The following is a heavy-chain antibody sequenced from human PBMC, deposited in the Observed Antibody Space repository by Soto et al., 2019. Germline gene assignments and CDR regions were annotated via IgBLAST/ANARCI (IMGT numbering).Heavy chain of an antibody. CDR3: AKDPGQVVGAIIPSS. D-gene: IGHD3-22*01. CDR2: MSSSGAIT. V-gene: IGHV3-23*01. J-gene: IGHJ3*01. CDR1: GIGLGSYA. Sequence: WSLRLSCEVSGIGLGSYAMSWVRQAPGGGLEWVSGMSSSGAITDYVDSVKGRFTISRDISKNTVFLQMNYLRAEDTAMYYCAKDPGQVVGAIIPSSWGQGTMVTVSS.